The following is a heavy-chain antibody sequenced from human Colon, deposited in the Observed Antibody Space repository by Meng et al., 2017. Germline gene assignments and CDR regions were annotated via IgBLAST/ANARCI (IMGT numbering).Heavy chain of an antibody. CDR1: NGSINSADYY. J-gene: IGHJ4*02. Sequence: QVQLQESGPGLVKPSQTLSLTCTISNGSINSADYYWNWNRQPQGKGPEWLGYIHSSGNTYYTPSLKSQLAMSLDTSKNQFSLRLTSVTAADTAVYYCARNPVIPDARTFDFWGQGALVTVSS. V-gene: IGHV4-30-4*01. CDR3: ARNPVIPDARTFDF. CDR2: IHSSGNT. D-gene: IGHD2-2*01.